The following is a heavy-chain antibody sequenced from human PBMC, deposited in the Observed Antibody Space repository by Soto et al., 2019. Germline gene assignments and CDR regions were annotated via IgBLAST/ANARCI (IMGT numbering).Heavy chain of an antibody. J-gene: IGHJ3*02. V-gene: IGHV1-18*01. CDR1: GYTFTHYG. Sequence: QVQLVQSGAEVRQPGASVKVSCKASGYTFTHYGISWVRQAPGQGLAWMGWISAFNGNTKYVENFQDRVTMTTDTSTNTSYLELRSLRSDDTAMYYCARVYGSGSYIAFDIWGQGTMVTVSS. CDR3: ARVYGSGSYIAFDI. CDR2: ISAFNGNT. D-gene: IGHD3-10*01.